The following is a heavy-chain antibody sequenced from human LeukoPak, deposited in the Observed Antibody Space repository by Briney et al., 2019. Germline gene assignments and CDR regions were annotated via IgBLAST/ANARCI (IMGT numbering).Heavy chain of an antibody. V-gene: IGHV4-59*01. CDR1: GDSISNYY. D-gene: IGHD3-22*01. J-gene: IGHJ5*02. CDR3: ARDPSGSNWFDP. CDR2: IYYSGSA. Sequence: SETLSLTCTVSGDSISNYYWSWLRQPPGKGLEWLGYIYYSGSANYNPSLKSRVTISVDTSRNQFSLKLSSVTAADTAVYYCARDPSGSNWFDPWGQGTLVTVSS.